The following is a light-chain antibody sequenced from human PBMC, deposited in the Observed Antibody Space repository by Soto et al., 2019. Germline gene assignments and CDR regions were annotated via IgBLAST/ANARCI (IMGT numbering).Light chain of an antibody. CDR3: QQYDSSPRT. CDR2: CAS. J-gene: IGKJ1*01. Sequence: IVLTQSPGTLSLSPGERATLSCRARQSVSSSFLAWYQQKPGQAPRLLIYCASSRATGIPDRFSGSGSGTDFTLNISRLEPEDFAVYYCQQYDSSPRTFGQGTKVEIK. V-gene: IGKV3-20*01. CDR1: QSVSSSF.